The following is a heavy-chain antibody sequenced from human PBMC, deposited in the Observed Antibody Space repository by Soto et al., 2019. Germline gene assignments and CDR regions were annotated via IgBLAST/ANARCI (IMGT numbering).Heavy chain of an antibody. V-gene: IGHV1-18*01. J-gene: IGHJ4*02. CDR1: GYTFTSYH. CDR2: ISAYNGNT. Sequence: QVQLVQSGAEVKKPGASVKVSCKASGYTFTSYHITWVREAPGQGLEWMGWISAYNGNTYYAQKLQGRVTMTTDTSTSTAYMQLRGLGSDDTAVYYCARDSPPPREWGQGTLVTVSS. CDR3: ARDSPPPRE.